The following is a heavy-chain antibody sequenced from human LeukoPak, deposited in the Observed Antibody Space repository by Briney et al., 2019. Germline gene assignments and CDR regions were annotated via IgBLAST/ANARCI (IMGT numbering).Heavy chain of an antibody. CDR2: ISGYNGDT. Sequence: GASVKVSCKTFGYPFSSCGINWVRQAPGQGLEWMGWISGYNGDTNYAQKFQGRVTMTTDTSTNTAYMDLRRLRSDDTAVYYCAGSLGYCTSNVCYLKYWGQGTLVTVSS. D-gene: IGHD2-8*01. CDR1: GYPFSSCG. V-gene: IGHV1-18*01. CDR3: AGSLGYCTSNVCYLKY. J-gene: IGHJ4*02.